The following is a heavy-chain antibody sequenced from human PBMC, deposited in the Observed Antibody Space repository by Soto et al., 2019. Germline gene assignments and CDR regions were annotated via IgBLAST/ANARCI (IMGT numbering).Heavy chain of an antibody. V-gene: IGHV3-21*01. CDR2: ISSGGSYI. CDR3: ATGHDY. Sequence: PVGSLRLSCAASGFTFTDFKMIWVRQAPGKGLEWVSFISSGGSYIYYADSVKGRFTISRDNSKNSLYLQMNSLRAEDTAVYYCATGHDYWGQGTLVTVSS. CDR1: GFTFTDFK. J-gene: IGHJ4*02.